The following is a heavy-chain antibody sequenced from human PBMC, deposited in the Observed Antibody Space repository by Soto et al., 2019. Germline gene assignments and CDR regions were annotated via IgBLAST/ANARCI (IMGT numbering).Heavy chain of an antibody. CDR1: GFSLSTSGVG. CDR2: IYWDDDK. Sequence: QITLKESGPTLVKPTQTLTLTCTFSGFSLSTSGVGVGWIRQPPGKALEWLALIYWDDDKRYSPSLKSRLTFTKDTSKNQVVLTMTSMDHVDTATYYCAQRSTMTTSDWFDPWGPGTLVTVSS. CDR3: AQRSTMTTSDWFDP. D-gene: IGHD4-17*01. V-gene: IGHV2-5*02. J-gene: IGHJ5*02.